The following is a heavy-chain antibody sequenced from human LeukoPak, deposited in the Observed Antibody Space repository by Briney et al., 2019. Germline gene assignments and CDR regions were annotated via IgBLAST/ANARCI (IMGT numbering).Heavy chain of an antibody. J-gene: IGHJ4*02. CDR3: AKSKTVTTEFDH. V-gene: IGHV3-9*03. D-gene: IGHD4-17*01. CDR2: ISWNSGSI. CDR1: GFTFDDYA. Sequence: GGSLRLSCAASGFTFDDYAMHWVRQVPGKGLEWVSGISWNSGSIGYADSVKGRFTISRDNVKNSLYLQMNSLRAEDMALYYCAKSKTVTTEFDHWGQGTLVTVSS.